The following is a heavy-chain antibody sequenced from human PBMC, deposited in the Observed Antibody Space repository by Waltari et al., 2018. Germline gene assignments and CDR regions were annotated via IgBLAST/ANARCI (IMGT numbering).Heavy chain of an antibody. CDR2: IDWDDDQ. CDR1: GFSLSTSGMC. Sequence: QVTLRESGPALVKPTQTITLTCNFSGFSLSTSGMCVSWIRQPPGKALEWLARIDWDDDQYYSTSLKTMLTISKDTSKNQVLLTMTNMDPVDTATYYCARILSSPDYYGMDVWGQGTTVTVSS. CDR3: ARILSSPDYYGMDV. V-gene: IGHV2-70*15. J-gene: IGHJ6*02. D-gene: IGHD2-15*01.